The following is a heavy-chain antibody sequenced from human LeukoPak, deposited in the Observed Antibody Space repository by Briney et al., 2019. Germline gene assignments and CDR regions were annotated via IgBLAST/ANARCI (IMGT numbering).Heavy chain of an antibody. CDR1: GFTFSSYA. D-gene: IGHD5-24*01. Sequence: GGSLTHSRSASGFTFSSYAMYWVRQPPGKGLEFVSAIRSNGGNIYYADSVKGRFTISRDNSKNTLYLQMSSLRPEDTAVYYCVKDRVGLERNFVYRVQGTLVTVSS. CDR3: VKDRVGLERNFVY. CDR2: IRSNGGNI. V-gene: IGHV3-64D*09. J-gene: IGHJ4*02.